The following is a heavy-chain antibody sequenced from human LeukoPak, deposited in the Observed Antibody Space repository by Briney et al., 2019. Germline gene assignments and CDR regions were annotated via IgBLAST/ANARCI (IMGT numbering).Heavy chain of an antibody. CDR1: GGSISSYY. D-gene: IGHD6-13*01. V-gene: IGHV4-4*09. CDR3: ARGPRGSWGYYYYYGMDV. J-gene: IGHJ6*02. Sequence: KPSETLSLTCTVSGGSISSYYWSWIRQPPGKGLEWIGYIYTSGSTNYNPSLKSRVTISVDTSKNQFSPKLSSVTAADTAVYYCARGPRGSWGYYYYYGMDVWGQGTTVTVSS. CDR2: IYTSGST.